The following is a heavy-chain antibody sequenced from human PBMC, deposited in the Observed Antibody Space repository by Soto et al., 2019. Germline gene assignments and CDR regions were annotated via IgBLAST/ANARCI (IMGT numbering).Heavy chain of an antibody. Sequence: QVQLVESGGGVVQPGRSLRLSCAASGFTFSSYGMHWVRQAPGKGLEWVAFIWYDGSNKYYTDSVKGRFTISRDNSKNTVFLQMSSLSAEDTAVNYCARGASAVAASLDYWAQGTLVSVSS. D-gene: IGHD6-19*01. CDR2: IWYDGSNK. CDR3: ARGASAVAASLDY. J-gene: IGHJ4*02. V-gene: IGHV3-33*01. CDR1: GFTFSSYG.